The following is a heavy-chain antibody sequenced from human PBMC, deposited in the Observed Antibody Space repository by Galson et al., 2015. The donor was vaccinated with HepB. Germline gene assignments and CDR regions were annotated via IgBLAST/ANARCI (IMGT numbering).Heavy chain of an antibody. CDR3: ARDSPYGSGSYIGYYMDV. V-gene: IGHV1-18*01. J-gene: IGHJ6*03. D-gene: IGHD3-10*01. CDR2: ISAYNGNT. CDR1: GYSFTSYG. Sequence: SVKVSCKASGYSFTSYGISWVRQAPGQGLEWMGWISAYNGNTNYAQKLQGRVNMTTDTSTCTAYMDMRSLRSDDTAVYYCARDSPYGSGSYIGYYMDVWGKGTTVTVSS.